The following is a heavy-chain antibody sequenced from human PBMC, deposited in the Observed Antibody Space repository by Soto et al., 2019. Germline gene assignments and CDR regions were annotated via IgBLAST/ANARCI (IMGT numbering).Heavy chain of an antibody. CDR3: AREHSGYDLGLGC. CDR2: LYGGGRT. J-gene: IGHJ4*02. Sequence: GGSLRLSCVGSGSTVISSYISFFRQAPGKGLECVSVLYGGGRTFYAHSVKGRFTISRDNSRNTLYLQMNSLRADDTAVYYCAREHSGYDLGLGCWGQGTLVTVSS. CDR1: GSTVISSY. D-gene: IGHD5-12*01. V-gene: IGHV3-53*01.